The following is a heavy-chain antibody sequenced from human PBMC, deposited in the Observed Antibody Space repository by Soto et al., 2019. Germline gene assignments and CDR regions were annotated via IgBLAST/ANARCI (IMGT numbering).Heavy chain of an antibody. V-gene: IGHV4-59*01. CDR3: ARETHYGSGSYYPRAFDY. CDR1: GGSISSYY. Sequence: SETLSLTCTVSGGSISSYYWSWIRQPPGKGLEWIGYIYYSGSTNYNPSLKSRVTISVDTSKNQFSLKLSSVTAADTAVYYCARETHYGSGSYYPRAFDYWGQGTLVTV. D-gene: IGHD3-10*01. J-gene: IGHJ4*02. CDR2: IYYSGST.